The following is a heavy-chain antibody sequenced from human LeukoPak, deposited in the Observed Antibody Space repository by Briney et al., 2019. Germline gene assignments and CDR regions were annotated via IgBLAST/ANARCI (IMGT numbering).Heavy chain of an antibody. Sequence: KPSETLSLTCTVSGGSMRSYYWSWIRQPPGKGLELIGYVYYSGTANYNPSLESRVTILVDTSKNQFSLNLSSVTAADTAVYYCARTKSGWYYFDYWGQGTLVTVSS. CDR3: ARTKSGWYYFDY. CDR1: GGSMRSYY. V-gene: IGHV4-59*08. J-gene: IGHJ4*02. D-gene: IGHD6-19*01. CDR2: VYYSGTA.